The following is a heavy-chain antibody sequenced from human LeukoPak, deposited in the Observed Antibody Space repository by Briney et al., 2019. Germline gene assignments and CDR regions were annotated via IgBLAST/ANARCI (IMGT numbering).Heavy chain of an antibody. CDR3: ARDPGIAARGGLYMDV. Sequence: GGSLRLSCAASGFSVSLNYVTWVRQAPGKGLEWVSVIYSGGRTYYGESVKGRFTISRDNAKNTLYLQMNSLRDEDTAVYYCARDPGIAARGGLYMDVWGKGTTVTVSS. V-gene: IGHV3-66*02. CDR2: IYSGGRT. D-gene: IGHD6-13*01. CDR1: GFSVSLNY. J-gene: IGHJ6*03.